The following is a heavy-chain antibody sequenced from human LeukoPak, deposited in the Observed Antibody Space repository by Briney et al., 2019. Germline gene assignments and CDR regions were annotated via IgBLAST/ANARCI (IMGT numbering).Heavy chain of an antibody. D-gene: IGHD5-12*01. V-gene: IGHV4-59*01. CDR3: ATCRDEFGGYGFTS. CDR2: IYDSGSA. J-gene: IGHJ5*02. CDR1: GGSISSYY. Sequence: SETLSLTCTVSGGSISSYYWSWIRQPPGKGLEWIGYIYDSGSAKYNPSLKSRVTFSVDTSKNLFSLKLTSLTAADTAVYYCATCRDEFGGYGFTSWGQGTLVTVSS.